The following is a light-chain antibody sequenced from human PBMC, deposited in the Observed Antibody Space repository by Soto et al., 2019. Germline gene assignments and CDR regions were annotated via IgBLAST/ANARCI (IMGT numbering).Light chain of an antibody. CDR2: QAS. V-gene: IGKV1-5*03. Sequence: DIQMAQSLSTLPANIGDRVSITCRASQTINTWLAWYQQKPGKAPNLLIYQASTLETGVPSRFSGSGSGTEFTLTISSLQPDDFATYYCQHYNSYSEAFGQGTKVDIK. CDR3: QHYNSYSEA. CDR1: QTINTW. J-gene: IGKJ1*01.